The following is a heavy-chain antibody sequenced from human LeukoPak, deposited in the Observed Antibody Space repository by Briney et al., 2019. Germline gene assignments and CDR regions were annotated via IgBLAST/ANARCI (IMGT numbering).Heavy chain of an antibody. CDR2: IRYDGSNK. CDR3: AKDTTPPKAGFDP. Sequence: GGSLRHSCVASGFTFSRNGMHWVRQAPGKGLAWVAFIRYDGSNKYYADSVKGRFTISRDNSKNTLYLQMNSLRAEETAVYYCAKDTTPPKAGFDPWGQGTLVTVSS. D-gene: IGHD1-14*01. V-gene: IGHV3-30*02. J-gene: IGHJ5*02. CDR1: GFTFSRNG.